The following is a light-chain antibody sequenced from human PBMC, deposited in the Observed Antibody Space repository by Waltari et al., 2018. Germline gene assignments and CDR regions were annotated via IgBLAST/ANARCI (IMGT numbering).Light chain of an antibody. J-gene: IGLJ2*01. Sequence: QSALTQPPSVSGSPGQSVTISCTGTSSDVGSYNRVSWYQQPPRTAPKPLIYEVSNRPSGVPVRFAGSKSGSTAFLTISGLQAEDEADYYCSSYTSSSTPVFGGGTKLTVL. CDR3: SSYTSSSTPV. CDR1: SSDVGSYNR. CDR2: EVS. V-gene: IGLV2-18*02.